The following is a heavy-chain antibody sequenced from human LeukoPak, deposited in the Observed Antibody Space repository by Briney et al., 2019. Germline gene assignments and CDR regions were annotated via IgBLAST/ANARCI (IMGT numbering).Heavy chain of an antibody. J-gene: IGHJ4*02. Sequence: SETLSLTCTVSGGSINFYYWNWIRQPAGKGLEWIGRIYSTGSANYSPSLKSRVTMSVDKSKNQFSLNLSSVTAADTAVYYCARGIADPYSFDSWGQGILVTVSS. CDR2: IYSTGSA. D-gene: IGHD6-13*01. CDR1: GGSINFYY. CDR3: ARGIADPYSFDS. V-gene: IGHV4-4*07.